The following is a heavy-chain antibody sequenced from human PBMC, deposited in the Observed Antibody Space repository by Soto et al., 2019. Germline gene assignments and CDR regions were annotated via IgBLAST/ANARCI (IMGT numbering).Heavy chain of an antibody. J-gene: IGHJ4*02. Sequence: EVQLLESGGDLVQPGGSLRLSCVASGFTFDSCGMNWVRQAPGKGLEWVAGVSPHAANTYYADSVRGRFIISRDDSRKTVSLDMNSLRGEDSAVYYCATEGAKTHWNFDYWGQGTVVTVSS. D-gene: IGHD1-1*01. CDR1: GFTFDSCG. CDR3: ATEGAKTHWNFDY. V-gene: IGHV3-23*01. CDR2: VSPHAANT.